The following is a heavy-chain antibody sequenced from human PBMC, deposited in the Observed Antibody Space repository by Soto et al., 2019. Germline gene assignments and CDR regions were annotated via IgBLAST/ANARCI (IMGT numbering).Heavy chain of an antibody. D-gene: IGHD3-3*01. V-gene: IGHV3-49*03. CDR3: TSRIRSLEWLNWFDP. J-gene: IGHJ5*02. CDR2: IRSKAYGGTT. Sequence: GGALRLSCTASGFTFGDYAMSWFRQAPGKGLVMVGFIRSKAYGGTTEYAASVKGRFTISRDDSKSIAYLQMNSLKTEDTAVYYCTSRIRSLEWLNWFDPWGQGTLVTVSS. CDR1: GFTFGDYA.